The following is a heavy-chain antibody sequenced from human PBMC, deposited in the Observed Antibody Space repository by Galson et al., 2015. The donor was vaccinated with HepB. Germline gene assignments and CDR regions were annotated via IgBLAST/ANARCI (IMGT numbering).Heavy chain of an antibody. CDR2: ITGSGDRT. J-gene: IGHJ6*02. D-gene: IGHD3-9*01. CDR3: VKDHDDIFSPFYGLDG. CDR1: GVTFSSYA. Sequence: SLRLSCAASGVTFSSYAMGWVRQAPGKGLQWVSGITGSGDRTHYADYVMGRFTISRDNSKNILFLQMSSLRAEDTAIYYCVKDHDDIFSPFYGLDGWGQGATVTVAS. V-gene: IGHV3-23*01.